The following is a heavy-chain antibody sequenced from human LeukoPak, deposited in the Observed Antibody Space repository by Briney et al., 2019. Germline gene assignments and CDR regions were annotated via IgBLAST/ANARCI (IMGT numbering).Heavy chain of an antibody. CDR1: GYTFTSYA. Sequence: GASVKVSCKASGYTFTSYAMHWVRQAPGQRLEWMGWINACNGNTKYSQKFQGRVTITRDTSASTAYMELSSLRSEDTAVYYCARVPQGVWGYCSGGSCPGWFDPWGQGTLVTVSS. CDR3: ARVPQGVWGYCSGGSCPGWFDP. J-gene: IGHJ5*02. D-gene: IGHD2-15*01. V-gene: IGHV1-3*01. CDR2: INACNGNT.